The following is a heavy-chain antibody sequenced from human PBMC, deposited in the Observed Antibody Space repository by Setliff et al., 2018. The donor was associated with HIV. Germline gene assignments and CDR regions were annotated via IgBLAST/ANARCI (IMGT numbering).Heavy chain of an antibody. CDR2: IYTTGST. D-gene: IGHD3-22*01. CDR3: ARGLSFYDPGGFDY. J-gene: IGHJ4*02. Sequence: SETLSLTCAVSNGSISTIRYYWSWVRQPPGKGLEWIGYIYTTGSTNYNPSLKSRVTISVDTSKNQFSLKLSSVTAADTAVYYCARGLSFYDPGGFDYWGQGTLVTVSS. CDR1: NGSISTIRYY. V-gene: IGHV4-4*09.